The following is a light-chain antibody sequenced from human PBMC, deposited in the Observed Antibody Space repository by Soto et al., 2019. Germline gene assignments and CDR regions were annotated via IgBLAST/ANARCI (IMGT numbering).Light chain of an antibody. J-gene: IGKJ4*01. CDR1: QSISNY. Sequence: DMEMTQSPLSLSASVGDRVTITCRASQSISNYLNWYQHKPGKVPKLLIYAASSLQSGVPTRFSGSGSGTDFTLTINSLQPEHFATYYCQQSYGTPLTFGGGTKIEIK. CDR3: QQSYGTPLT. CDR2: AAS. V-gene: IGKV1-39*01.